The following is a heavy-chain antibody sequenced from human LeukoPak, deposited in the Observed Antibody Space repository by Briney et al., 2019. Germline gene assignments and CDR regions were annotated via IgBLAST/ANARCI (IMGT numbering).Heavy chain of an antibody. CDR2: ISGSGGRT. CDR1: GFTFSSYA. Sequence: GGSLRLSCAASGFTFSSYAMSWVRQAPGKGLEWVSAISGSGGRTYYADSVKGRFTISRDNSKNTVYLQMNSLRAEDTAVYYCAKDRSYGAFEIWGQGTMVTVSS. D-gene: IGHD3-10*01. V-gene: IGHV3-23*01. CDR3: AKDRSYGAFEI. J-gene: IGHJ3*02.